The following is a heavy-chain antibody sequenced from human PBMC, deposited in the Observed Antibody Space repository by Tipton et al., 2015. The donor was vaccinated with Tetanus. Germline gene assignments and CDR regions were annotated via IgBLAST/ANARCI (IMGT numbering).Heavy chain of an antibody. CDR2: IYYSGST. CDR3: ARPAAGTPSLFDY. D-gene: IGHD6-13*01. J-gene: IGHJ4*02. CDR1: GGSISSSSYY. V-gene: IGHV4-39*01. Sequence: TLSLTCTVSGGSISSSSYYWGWIRQPPGKGLEWIGSIYYSGSTYYNPSLKSRVTISVDTSKNQFSLKLSSVTAADTAVYYCARPAAGTPSLFDYWGQGTLVTVSS.